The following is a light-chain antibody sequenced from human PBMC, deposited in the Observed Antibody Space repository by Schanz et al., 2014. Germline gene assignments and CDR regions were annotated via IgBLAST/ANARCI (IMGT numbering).Light chain of an antibody. CDR2: DAS. V-gene: IGKV1-5*01. Sequence: DMQMTQSPSTLSASVGDRVTITCRASQSIGTWLAWYQQKPGKAPNLLIYDASTLESGAPSRFSGSGSGTEFTLTISSLQPDDFATYYCQRYNSYPCSFGQGTKLEIK. CDR3: QRYNSYPCS. J-gene: IGKJ2*02. CDR1: QSIGTW.